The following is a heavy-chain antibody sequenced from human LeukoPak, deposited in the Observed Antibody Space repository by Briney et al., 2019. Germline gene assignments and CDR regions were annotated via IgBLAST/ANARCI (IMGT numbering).Heavy chain of an antibody. D-gene: IGHD3-9*01. CDR1: GGSFSGYY. V-gene: IGHV4-31*11. CDR2: IYYSGST. J-gene: IGHJ4*02. CDR3: ARGEMDGILTGYYPPDY. Sequence: PSETLSLTCAVYGGSFSGYYWSWIRQHPGKGLEWIGYIYYSGSTYYNPSLKSRVTVSVDTSKNQFSLKLSSVTAADTAVYYCARGEMDGILTGYYPPDYWGQGTLVTVSS.